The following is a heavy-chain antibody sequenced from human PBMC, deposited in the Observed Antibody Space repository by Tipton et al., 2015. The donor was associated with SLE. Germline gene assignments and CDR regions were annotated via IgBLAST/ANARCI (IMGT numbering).Heavy chain of an antibody. V-gene: IGHV3-74*01. D-gene: IGHD2-2*01. CDR2: VSGDASTT. CDR1: GFTFSTYW. CDR3: ARDAGMHMDV. J-gene: IGHJ6*02. Sequence: GSLRLSCEASGFTFSTYWMHWVRQSPGKGLVWVSIVSGDASTTRYADSVKGRFTISRDNAKNTLYLQMNSLRAEDTAVYYCARDAGMHMDVWGRGTAVTVSS.